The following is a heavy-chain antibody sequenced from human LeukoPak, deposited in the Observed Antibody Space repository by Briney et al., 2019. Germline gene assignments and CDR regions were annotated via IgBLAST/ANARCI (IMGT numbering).Heavy chain of an antibody. V-gene: IGHV3-48*02. D-gene: IGHD1-26*01. CDR2: ISISSTTI. CDR3: ARGAATCDY. CDR1: GFTFSSYS. Sequence: PGGSLRLSCAASGFTFSSYSMNWVRQAPGKGLEWVSYISISSTTIYYADSVKGRFTISRDNAKNSLYLQMNSLSDEDTAVYYCARGAATCDYWGQGTPVTVSS. J-gene: IGHJ4*02.